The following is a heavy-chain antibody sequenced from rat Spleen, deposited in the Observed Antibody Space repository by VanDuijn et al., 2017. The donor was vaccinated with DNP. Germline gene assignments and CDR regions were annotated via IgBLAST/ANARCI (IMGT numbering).Heavy chain of an antibody. J-gene: IGHJ2*01. CDR2: ISSGGGGT. D-gene: IGHD1-4*01. CDR3: AGRPPPTRGPFDY. V-gene: IGHV5-20*01. CDR1: GFIFSDHN. Sequence: EVQLVESGGGLVQPGRSLILSCTASGFIFSDHNMAWVRQAPKKGLEWVASISSGGGGTYYPDSVKGRFTISRDNAKSTLYLQMDSLRSDDTATYYCAGRPPPTRGPFDYWGQGIMVTVSS.